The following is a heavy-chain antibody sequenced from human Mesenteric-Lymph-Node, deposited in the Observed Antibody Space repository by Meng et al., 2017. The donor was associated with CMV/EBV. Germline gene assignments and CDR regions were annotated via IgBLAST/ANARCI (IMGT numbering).Heavy chain of an antibody. V-gene: IGHV1-69*01. CDR1: GGTVSKYA. J-gene: IGHJ4*02. CDR3: ARACSSSSCYGNFDY. CDR2: FIPIFAKA. Sequence: PGGTVSKYAISWVRQAPGQGLEWMGGFIPIFAKADYAQKFQGRVTITADDSTSMAYMELSSLRSDDTAVYYCARACSSSSCYGNFDYWGQGTLVTVSS. D-gene: IGHD2-2*01.